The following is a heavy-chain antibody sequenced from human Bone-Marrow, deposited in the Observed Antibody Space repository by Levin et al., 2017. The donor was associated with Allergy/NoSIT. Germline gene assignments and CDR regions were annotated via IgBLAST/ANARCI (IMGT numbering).Heavy chain of an antibody. V-gene: IGHV3-30*04. D-gene: IGHD6-19*01. CDR2: ISYDGSNK. Sequence: GGSLRLSCAASGFTFSSYAMHWVRQAPGKGLEWVAVISYDGSNKYYADSVKGRFTISRDNSKNTLYLQMNSLRAEDTAVYYCARGSSGWRYWGQGTLVTVSS. CDR1: GFTFSSYA. CDR3: ARGSSGWRY. J-gene: IGHJ4*02.